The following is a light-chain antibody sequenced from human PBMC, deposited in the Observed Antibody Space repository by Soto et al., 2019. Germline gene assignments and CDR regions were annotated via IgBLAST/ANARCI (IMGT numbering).Light chain of an antibody. CDR1: SSNVGTYNL. CDR2: EGS. CDR3: CSYTPSSTLV. Sequence: QSVLTQPASVSGSPGQSITISCTGTSSNVGTYNLVSWYQQHSGKAPKLMIYEGSKRPSGVSNRFSGSKSGTTASLTISGPPAEDEADYYCCSYTPSSTLVFGTGTKVTVL. V-gene: IGLV2-14*02. J-gene: IGLJ1*01.